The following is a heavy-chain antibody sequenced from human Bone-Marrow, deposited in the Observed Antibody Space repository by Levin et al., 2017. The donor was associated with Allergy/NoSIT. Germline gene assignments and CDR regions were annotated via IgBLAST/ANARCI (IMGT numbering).Heavy chain of an antibody. D-gene: IGHD4-17*01. Sequence: SGGSLRLSCAASGFSFSTYSMAWVRQAPGKGLEWISYISSGSDTIYYADSVRGRFTISRDNARNSLFLQMSSLRDDDTAVYYCTRLDDFGDYGVDSWGRGTLVSVSS. CDR2: ISSGSDTI. V-gene: IGHV3-48*02. J-gene: IGHJ4*02. CDR3: TRLDDFGDYGVDS. CDR1: GFSFSTYS.